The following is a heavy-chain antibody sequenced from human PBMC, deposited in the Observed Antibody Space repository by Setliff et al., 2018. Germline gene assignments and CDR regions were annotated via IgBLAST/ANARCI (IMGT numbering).Heavy chain of an antibody. Sequence: PSETLSLTCTVSGGSISGGGYYWSWIRQHPGKGLEWIGYIYYSGSTYYNPSLKSRVTISVDTSKNQFSLKLSSVTAADTAVYYCARQVSHYDFWSGYYGYYYYYMDVWGNGTTVTVSS. D-gene: IGHD3-3*01. CDR1: GGSISGGGYY. CDR3: ARQVSHYDFWSGYYGYYYYYMDV. J-gene: IGHJ6*03. CDR2: IYYSGST. V-gene: IGHV4-31*02.